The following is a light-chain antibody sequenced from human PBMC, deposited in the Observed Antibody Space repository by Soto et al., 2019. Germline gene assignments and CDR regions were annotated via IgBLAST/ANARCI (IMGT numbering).Light chain of an antibody. Sequence: QSVLTQPPSASGTPGQRVTIFCSGSSSNIGTNTVIWYQQLPGAAPKLLIYSDNQRPSGVPDRFSGSKSGTSASLAIIGLQSEDEADYYCAAWDVSLVVFGGGTQLTVL. V-gene: IGLV1-44*01. J-gene: IGLJ2*01. CDR2: SDN. CDR3: AAWDVSLVV. CDR1: SSNIGTNT.